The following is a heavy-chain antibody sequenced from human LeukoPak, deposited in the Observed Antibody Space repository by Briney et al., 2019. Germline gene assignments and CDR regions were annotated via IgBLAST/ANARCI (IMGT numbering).Heavy chain of an antibody. J-gene: IGHJ4*02. CDR3: AKGAPTYYYGSGGRKSPHYFDY. CDR2: ISWNSGSI. Sequence: GGSLRLSCAASGFTFSSYSMNWVRQAPGKGLEWVSGISWNSGSIGYADSVKGRFTISRDNAKNSLYLQMNSLRAEDTALYYCAKGAPTYYYGSGGRKSPHYFDYWGQGTLVTVSS. V-gene: IGHV3-9*01. D-gene: IGHD3-10*01. CDR1: GFTFSSYS.